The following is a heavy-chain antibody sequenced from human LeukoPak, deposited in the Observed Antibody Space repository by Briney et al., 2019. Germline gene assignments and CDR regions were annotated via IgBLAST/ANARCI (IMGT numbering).Heavy chain of an antibody. D-gene: IGHD3-3*01. CDR1: GYTFTSNG. V-gene: IGHV1-69*13. Sequence: GASVMVSCKASGYTFTSNGISWVRQDTGQGLEWMGGIVPLFGTTNYAQKFQGRVTISADESASTAYMEVSSLRSEDTAIYYCAREVRDFWSGPSHHYMDVWGKGTMVTVSS. J-gene: IGHJ6*03. CDR3: AREVRDFWSGPSHHYMDV. CDR2: IVPLFGTT.